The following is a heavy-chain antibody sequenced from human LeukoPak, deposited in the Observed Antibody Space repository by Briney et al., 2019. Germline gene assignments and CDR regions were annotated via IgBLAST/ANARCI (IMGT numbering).Heavy chain of an antibody. CDR2: IIPIFGTA. Sequence: ASGTVSCTASGGTFSSYAISWVRQAPGQGLEWMGGIIPIFGTANYAQKFQGRVTITADESTSTAYMELSSLRSEDTAVYYCATSLSGVAAGYYYGMDVWGQGTTVTVSS. V-gene: IGHV1-69*13. CDR1: GGTFSSYA. CDR3: ATSLSGVAAGYYYGMDV. D-gene: IGHD3-10*02. J-gene: IGHJ6*02.